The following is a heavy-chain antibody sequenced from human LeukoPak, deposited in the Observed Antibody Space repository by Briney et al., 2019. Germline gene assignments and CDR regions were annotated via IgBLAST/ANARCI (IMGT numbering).Heavy chain of an antibody. CDR3: ARPLGITGTTPFDF. Sequence: GRSLRLSCAASGFTFSSYWMHWVRQAPGKGLVWVSRINSDGSSTSYADSVKGRFTISRDNAKNSLYLEMNSLRAEDTALYFCARPLGITGTTPFDFWGQGTRVTVSS. J-gene: IGHJ4*02. CDR1: GFTFSSYW. CDR2: INSDGSST. V-gene: IGHV3-74*01. D-gene: IGHD1-7*01.